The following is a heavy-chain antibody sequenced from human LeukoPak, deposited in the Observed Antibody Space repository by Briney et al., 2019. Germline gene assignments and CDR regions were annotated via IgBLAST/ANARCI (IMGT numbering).Heavy chain of an antibody. CDR3: ARVGIAAAGQRGFDY. Sequence: PGGSLRLSCAASGFSLSSYSVNWVRQAPGKGLEWISYISSSGNTIDYADSVKGRFTISRDNAKNTLYLQMNSLRAEDTAVYYCARVGIAAAGQRGFDYWGQGTLVTVSS. V-gene: IGHV3-48*04. CDR2: ISSSGNTI. CDR1: GFSLSSYS. J-gene: IGHJ4*02. D-gene: IGHD6-13*01.